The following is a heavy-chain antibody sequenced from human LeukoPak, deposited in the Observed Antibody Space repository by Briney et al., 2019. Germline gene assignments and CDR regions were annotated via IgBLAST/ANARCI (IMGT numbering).Heavy chain of an antibody. Sequence: ETLSLTCTVSGGSISSSSYFWGWIRQAPGKGLEWVSVIYSDGSTFYADSVKGRFTISRDTSKNTLYLQMNNLRADDTAVYYCARDPQVSCWGQGALVTVSS. J-gene: IGHJ4*02. V-gene: IGHV3-53*01. CDR2: IYSDGST. CDR3: ARDPQVSC. CDR1: GGSISSSSYF.